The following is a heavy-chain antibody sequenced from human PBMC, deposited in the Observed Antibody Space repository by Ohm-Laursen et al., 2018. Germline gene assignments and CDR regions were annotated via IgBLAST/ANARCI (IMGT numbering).Heavy chain of an antibody. CDR3: AGDPGDADTFDY. D-gene: IGHD2-21*01. J-gene: IGHJ4*02. V-gene: IGHV3-23*01. CDR1: GFTLSSYA. Sequence: SLRLSCTASGFTLSSYAMSWVRQAPGKGLEWVSGISGSGVSTYYADSVKGRFTISRDNAKNTLYLQMDSLRTEDTSVYYCAGDPGDADTFDYWGQGTLVTVSS. CDR2: ISGSGVST.